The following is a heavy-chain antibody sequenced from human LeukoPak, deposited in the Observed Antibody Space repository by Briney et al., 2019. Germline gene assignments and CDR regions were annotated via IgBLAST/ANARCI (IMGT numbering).Heavy chain of an antibody. CDR1: GYTFTGYY. CDR2: INPNSGGT. J-gene: IGHJ6*03. CDR3: ARCIGELLEYYYYYMDV. D-gene: IGHD3-10*01. V-gene: IGHV1-2*02. Sequence: ASVKVSCKASGYTFTGYYMHWVRQAPGQGLEWMGWINPNSGGTNYAQKFQGRVTMTRDTSISTAYMELSRLRSDDTAVYYCARCIGELLEYYYYYMDVWGKGTTVTVSS.